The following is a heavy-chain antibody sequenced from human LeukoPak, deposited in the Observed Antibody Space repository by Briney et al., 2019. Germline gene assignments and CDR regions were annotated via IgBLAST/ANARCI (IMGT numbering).Heavy chain of an antibody. V-gene: IGHV3-30*18. CDR2: ISYDGRNK. CDR1: GFTFSSYG. Sequence: GGSLRLSCAASGFTFSSYGIHWVRQAPGKGLEWVAVISYDGRNKHYADSVKGRFTISRDNSQNTLYLQMNSLRPDDTAVYYCAKDPMVRGVINGMGVWGQGTTVIVSS. D-gene: IGHD3-10*01. CDR3: AKDPMVRGVINGMGV. J-gene: IGHJ6*02.